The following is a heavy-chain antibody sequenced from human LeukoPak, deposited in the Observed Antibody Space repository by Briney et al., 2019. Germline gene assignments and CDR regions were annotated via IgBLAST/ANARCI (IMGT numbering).Heavy chain of an antibody. V-gene: IGHV4-34*01. J-gene: IGHJ6*03. D-gene: IGHD6-13*01. CDR3: ARAQYHSSSWYRGPYYYYYMDV. CDR1: GGSISGYY. Sequence: SETLSLTCTVSGGSISGYYWNWIRQSAGKGLEWIGEINHSGSTNYNPSPKSRVTISVDTSKNQFSLKLSSVTAADTAVYYCARAQYHSSSWYRGPYYYYYMDVWGKGTTVTVSS. CDR2: INHSGST.